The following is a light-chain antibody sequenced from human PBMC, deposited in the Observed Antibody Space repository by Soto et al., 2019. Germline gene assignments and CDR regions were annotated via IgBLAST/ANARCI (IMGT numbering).Light chain of an antibody. CDR3: XXXXXYPWT. CDR1: QSISSW. Sequence: GDRVTITCRASQSISSWLAWYQQKPGKAPKLLIYDASSLESGXPXXXXXXXXXXXXTLTISSLQPDXFAXYYCXXXXXYPWTFGQGTKVEIK. CDR2: DAS. V-gene: IGKV1-5*01. J-gene: IGKJ1*01.